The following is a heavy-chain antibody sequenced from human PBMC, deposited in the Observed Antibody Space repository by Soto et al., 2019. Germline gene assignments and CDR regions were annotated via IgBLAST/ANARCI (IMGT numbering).Heavy chain of an antibody. CDR1: GGSISSGGYY. CDR2: IYYSGST. V-gene: IGHV4-31*03. CDR3: ARDGGKTTVTSNFDY. J-gene: IGHJ4*02. Sequence: QVQLQESGPGLVKPSQTLSLTCTVSGGSISSGGYYWSWIRQHPGKGLEWIGYIYYSGSTYYNPSLKSRVTISVDTSKNQFSLKLSSVTAADTAVYYCARDGGKTTVTSNFDYWGQGTLVTVSS. D-gene: IGHD4-17*01.